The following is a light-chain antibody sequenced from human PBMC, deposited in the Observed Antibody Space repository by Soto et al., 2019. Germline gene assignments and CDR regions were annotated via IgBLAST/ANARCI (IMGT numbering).Light chain of an antibody. CDR3: QKYGSSPRT. J-gene: IGKJ1*01. V-gene: IGKV3-20*01. Sequence: EIVLTHSPGTLSLSPGETVTLSCRASQSVSSGYLAWYQQKPGQAPRLLIFDESSRAAGIPDRLSGSGSGTDFNLSISKLEPEDFAVYYCQKYGSSPRTFGQGTKVDIK. CDR1: QSVSSGY. CDR2: DES.